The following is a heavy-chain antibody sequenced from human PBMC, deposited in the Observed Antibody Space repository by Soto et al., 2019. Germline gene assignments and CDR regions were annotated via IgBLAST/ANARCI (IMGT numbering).Heavy chain of an antibody. D-gene: IGHD2-21*02. J-gene: IGHJ6*02. V-gene: IGHV4-34*01. CDR2: INHNGNS. CDR3: ARDLWGYCGTDCYPLDV. CDR1: GGSFSAYY. Sequence: SETLSLTCAASGGSFSAYYWSWIRQPPGRGLEWIGEINHNGNSNYNPSFKSRVTISVDTSKNQFSLKLNSVTAADTAVYYCARDLWGYCGTDCYPLDVWGQGTTVTVSS.